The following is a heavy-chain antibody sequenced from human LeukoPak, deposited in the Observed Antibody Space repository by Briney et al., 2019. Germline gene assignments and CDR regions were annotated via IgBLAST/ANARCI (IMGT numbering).Heavy chain of an antibody. D-gene: IGHD6-19*01. CDR1: GGTFSSYA. J-gene: IGHJ4*02. V-gene: IGHV1-69*04. Sequence: GASVKVSCKASGGTFSSYAISWVRQAPGQGLEWMGRIIPILGIANYAQKFQGRVTITADKSTSTAYMELRSLRSEDTAVYYCAASDSSGWYYFDYWGQGTLVTVSS. CDR2: IIPILGIA. CDR3: AASDSSGWYYFDY.